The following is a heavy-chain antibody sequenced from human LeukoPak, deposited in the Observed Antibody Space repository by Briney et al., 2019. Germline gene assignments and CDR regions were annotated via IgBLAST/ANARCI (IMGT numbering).Heavy chain of an antibody. J-gene: IGHJ4*02. CDR3: ARHANGYYSNFDY. V-gene: IGHV4-38-2*01. CDR1: GHSISSSYY. CDR2: IFHSGST. Sequence: SSETLSLTCAVSGHSISSSYYWGWIRQPPGKGREWIGSIFHSGSTYYSRSLKSRVTISVDKSRNQFSLRVNSVTAADTAVYYCARHANGYYSNFDYWGQGTLVTVSS. D-gene: IGHD3-3*01.